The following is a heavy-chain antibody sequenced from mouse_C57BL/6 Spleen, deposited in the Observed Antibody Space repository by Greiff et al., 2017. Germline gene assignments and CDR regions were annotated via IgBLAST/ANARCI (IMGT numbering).Heavy chain of an antibody. CDR2: IDPSDSYT. CDR3: AGFYSNYTWFAY. Sequence: QFTLHQHGPALVKPGASVKLSCKASGYTFTSYWMQWVKQRPGQGLEWIGEIDPSDSYTKYNQKFKGKATLTVDTSSSTAYMQLSSLTSEDSAVYYCAGFYSNYTWFAYWGQGTLVTVSA. D-gene: IGHD2-5*01. CDR1: GYTFTSYW. V-gene: IGHV1-50*01. J-gene: IGHJ3*01.